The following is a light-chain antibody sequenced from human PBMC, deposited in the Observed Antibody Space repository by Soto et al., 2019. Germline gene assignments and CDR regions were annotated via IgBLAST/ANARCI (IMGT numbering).Light chain of an antibody. J-gene: IGKJ1*01. V-gene: IGKV3-15*01. Sequence: EMVMTQSPATLSVSPVERATLSCMASQSVSSNLAWYQQKPGQAPRLLIYGTSTRATGIPARFSGSGSGTEFTLSISSLQSEDFAVYYCQQSDNWPPTFGQGTKVDIK. CDR2: GTS. CDR1: QSVSSN. CDR3: QQSDNWPPT.